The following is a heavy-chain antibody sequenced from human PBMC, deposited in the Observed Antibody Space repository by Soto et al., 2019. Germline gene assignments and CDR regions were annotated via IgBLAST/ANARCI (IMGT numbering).Heavy chain of an antibody. D-gene: IGHD3-22*01. J-gene: IGHJ4*02. Sequence: QVQLVQSGAEVKKPGASVTVSCKASGYTFNSYGISWVRQAPGQGLEWMGWISAYNGNTNYAQKLQGRVTMTTDTATCPAYMDLGRLRSDDKAVLYCAGVDGGGYYDSSGYYSTFDYWGQGTLVTVSS. CDR3: AGVDGGGYYDSSGYYSTFDY. V-gene: IGHV1-18*01. CDR1: GYTFNSYG. CDR2: ISAYNGNT.